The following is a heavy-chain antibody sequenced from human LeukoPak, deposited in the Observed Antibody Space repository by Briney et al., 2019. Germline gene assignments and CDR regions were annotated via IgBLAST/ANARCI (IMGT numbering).Heavy chain of an antibody. CDR2: IYSAGTT. D-gene: IGHD6-19*01. Sequence: GGSLRLSCAASGFTVSTRYMTWVRQAPGKGLEWVSVIYSAGTTYYADSVKGRFTISRDNSKNTLYLQMNSLRAEDTAVYYCAKEPNSGWYWGYYFDYWGQGTLVTVSS. CDR3: AKEPNSGWYWGYYFDY. J-gene: IGHJ4*02. CDR1: GFTVSTRY. V-gene: IGHV3-53*01.